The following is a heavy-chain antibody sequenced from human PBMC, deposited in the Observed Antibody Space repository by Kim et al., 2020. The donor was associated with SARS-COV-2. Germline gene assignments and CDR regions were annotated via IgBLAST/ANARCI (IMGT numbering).Heavy chain of an antibody. CDR2: ISYDGSNK. V-gene: IGHV3-33*05. Sequence: GGSLRLSCAASGFTFSSYGMHWVRQAPGKGLEWVAVISYDGSNKYYADSVKGRFTISRDNSKNTLYLQMNSLRAEETAVYYCARKGQSTYSSSWSVDYWGPGNLVTVSS. CDR3: ARKGQSTYSSSWSVDY. D-gene: IGHD6-13*01. CDR1: GFTFSSYG. J-gene: IGHJ4*02.